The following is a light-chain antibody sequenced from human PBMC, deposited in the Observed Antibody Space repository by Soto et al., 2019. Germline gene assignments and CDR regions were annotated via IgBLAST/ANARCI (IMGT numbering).Light chain of an antibody. CDR3: QQYNNWPGT. Sequence: TQSSGTLSVSPVERATLSCRAGESISNNLAWYQQKPGQAPRLLIYGAATRAAGIPARFSGRGSGTEFTLTISSLQSEDFGVYYCQQYNNWPGTFGQGTKVDIK. V-gene: IGKV3-15*01. CDR1: ESISNN. J-gene: IGKJ1*01. CDR2: GAA.